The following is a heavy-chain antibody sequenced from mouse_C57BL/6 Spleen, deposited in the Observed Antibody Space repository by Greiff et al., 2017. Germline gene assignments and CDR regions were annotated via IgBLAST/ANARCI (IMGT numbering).Heavy chain of an antibody. CDR3: AREGTTVVAPYFDY. D-gene: IGHD1-1*01. CDR2: IYPGSGST. J-gene: IGHJ2*01. V-gene: IGHV1-55*01. CDR1: GYTFTSYW. Sequence: QVQLKQPGAELVNPGASVKMSCKASGYTFTSYWITWVKQRPGQGLEWIGDIYPGSGSTNYNEKFKSKATLTVDTSSSTAYMQLSSLTSEDSAVYYCAREGTTVVAPYFDYWGQGTTLTVSS.